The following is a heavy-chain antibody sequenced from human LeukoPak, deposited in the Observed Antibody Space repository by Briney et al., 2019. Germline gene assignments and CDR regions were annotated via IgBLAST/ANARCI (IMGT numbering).Heavy chain of an antibody. CDR3: ARVIAAINWFDP. V-gene: IGHV1-2*02. J-gene: IGHJ5*02. CDR2: INPNSGGT. CDR1: GYTFTGYY. Sequence: GASVKVSCKASGYTFTGYYMHWVRQAPGQGLEWMGWINPNSGGTNYAQKFQGRVTMTRDTSISTAYMELGRLRSDDTAVYYCARVIAAINWFDPWGQGTLVTVSS. D-gene: IGHD6-13*01.